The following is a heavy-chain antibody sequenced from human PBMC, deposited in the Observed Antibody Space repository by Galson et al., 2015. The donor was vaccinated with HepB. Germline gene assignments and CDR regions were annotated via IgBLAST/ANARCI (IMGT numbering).Heavy chain of an antibody. CDR2: INAGNGNT. V-gene: IGHV1-3*01. Sequence: SVKVSCKASGYTFTSYAMHWVRQAPGQRLEWMGWINAGNGNTKYSQKFQGRVTITRDTSASTAYMELSSLRSEDTAVYYCARRAGGGPNFDYWGQGTLVTVSS. CDR3: ARRAGGGPNFDY. CDR1: GYTFTSYA. J-gene: IGHJ4*02. D-gene: IGHD3-10*01.